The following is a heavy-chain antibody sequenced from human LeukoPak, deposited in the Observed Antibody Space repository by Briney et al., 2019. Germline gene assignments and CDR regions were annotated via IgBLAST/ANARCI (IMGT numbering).Heavy chain of an antibody. J-gene: IGHJ4*02. CDR3: ARGGELYDY. D-gene: IGHD3-10*01. V-gene: IGHV4-59*01. CDR2: IYYSGST. Sequence: PSETLSLTCTVSGGSISSYYWSWIRRPPGKGLEWIGYIYYSGSTNYNPSLKSRVTISVDTSKNQFSLKLSSVTAADTAVYYCARGGELYDYWGQGTLVTVSS. CDR1: GGSISSYY.